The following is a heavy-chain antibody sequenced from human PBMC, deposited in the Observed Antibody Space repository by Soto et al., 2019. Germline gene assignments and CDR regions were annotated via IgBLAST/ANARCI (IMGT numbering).Heavy chain of an antibody. J-gene: IGHJ5*02. CDR3: ARESVGWFDP. V-gene: IGHV1-8*01. D-gene: IGHD1-26*01. CDR1: GYAFTSYD. CDR2: MNPNSGNT. Sequence: QVQLVQSGAEVKRPGASVNVSCKASGYAFTSYDINWVRQATGQGLEWMGWMNPNSGNTGYAQKLQGRVTMTSNNSISTAYMELSSLRSEDTAVYYCARESVGWFDPWGQGTLVTVSS.